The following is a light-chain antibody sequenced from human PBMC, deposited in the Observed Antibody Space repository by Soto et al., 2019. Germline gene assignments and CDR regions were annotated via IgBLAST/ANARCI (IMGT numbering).Light chain of an antibody. Sequence: QSVLTQPASVSGSPGQSITISCTGTSSDVGSYNLVSWYQQHPGKAPKLMIYEASQRPSGVSNRFSGSKSGNTASLTISGLQAEDEADYYCCSYAGSSTVVFGGGTQLTVL. J-gene: IGLJ2*01. CDR2: EAS. V-gene: IGLV2-23*01. CDR1: SSDVGSYNL. CDR3: CSYAGSSTVV.